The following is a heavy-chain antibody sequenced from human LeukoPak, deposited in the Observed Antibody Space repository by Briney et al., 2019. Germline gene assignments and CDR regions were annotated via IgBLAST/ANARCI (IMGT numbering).Heavy chain of an antibody. CDR1: GYSFTNFD. D-gene: IGHD5/OR15-5a*01. Sequence: GASVKVSCKASGYSFTNFDINWVRQATGQGLEWMGWMNPNSGNKGYAQKFQGRVTMTMNTSITTAYMELSSLRSEDTAVYYCARGPQCRRDYYYMDVWGRGTTVTVSS. J-gene: IGHJ6*03. CDR2: MNPNSGNK. V-gene: IGHV1-8*01. CDR3: ARGPQCRRDYYYMDV.